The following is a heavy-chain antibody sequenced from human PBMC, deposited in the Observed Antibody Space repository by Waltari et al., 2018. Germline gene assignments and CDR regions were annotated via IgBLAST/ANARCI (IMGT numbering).Heavy chain of an antibody. Sequence: QVQLQESGPGLVKPSETLSLTCTVSVGSISSYYWSWILQPPGKGLEWIGYIYYSGSTNYNPSLKSRVTISVDTSKNQFSLKLSSVTAADTAVYYCARNGDYYDSSGSRWFDPWGQGTLVTVSS. J-gene: IGHJ5*02. CDR3: ARNGDYYDSSGSRWFDP. CDR2: IYYSGST. V-gene: IGHV4-59*01. D-gene: IGHD3-22*01. CDR1: VGSISSYY.